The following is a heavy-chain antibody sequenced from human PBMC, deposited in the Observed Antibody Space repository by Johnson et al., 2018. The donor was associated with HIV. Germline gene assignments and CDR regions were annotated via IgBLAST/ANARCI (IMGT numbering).Heavy chain of an antibody. Sequence: QVQLVESGGGVVQPGRSLRLSCAASGFTFSTYGMHWVRQAPGKGLEWVAAMWYDGSNKYYADSVKGRFTISRDNSKNTLYMQMNSLRAEDTAVYYCARDLSRRAIYSGAFDIWGQGTMVTVS. V-gene: IGHV3-33*01. D-gene: IGHD2-15*01. CDR1: GFTFSTYG. CDR3: ARDLSRRAIYSGAFDI. CDR2: MWYDGSNK. J-gene: IGHJ3*02.